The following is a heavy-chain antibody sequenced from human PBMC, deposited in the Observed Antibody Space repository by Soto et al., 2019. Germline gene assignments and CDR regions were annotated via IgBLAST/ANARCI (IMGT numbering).Heavy chain of an antibody. J-gene: IGHJ3*02. CDR3: ARGPSALIRVFDI. V-gene: IGHV4-31*03. CDR1: GGSLSSGYY. D-gene: IGHD3-16*01. Sequence: QVQLQESGPGLVKPSQTLSLTCTVSGGSLSSGYYWCWIRQHPGKGLEWIGYVWHSGITYDNPSLKSRLSISVDTSKNQFSLKLSSVTAADTAVYYCARGPSALIRVFDIWGQGTMVTVSS. CDR2: VWHSGIT.